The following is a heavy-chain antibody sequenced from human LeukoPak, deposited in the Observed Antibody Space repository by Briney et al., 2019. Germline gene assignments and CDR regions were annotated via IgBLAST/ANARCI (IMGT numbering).Heavy chain of an antibody. CDR1: GFTFSSYW. CDR3: AQECVDSSGYYYVPNWLDP. V-gene: IGHV3-7*01. CDR2: IKQDGSAK. D-gene: IGHD3-22*01. Sequence: PGGSLRLSCTASGFTFSSYWMSWVRQAPGKGLEWVANIKQDGSAKYYVDSVKDRFTISRDNAKNSLYLQMNSLRAEDTAVYYCAQECVDSSGYYYVPNWLDPWGQGTLVTVSS. J-gene: IGHJ5*02.